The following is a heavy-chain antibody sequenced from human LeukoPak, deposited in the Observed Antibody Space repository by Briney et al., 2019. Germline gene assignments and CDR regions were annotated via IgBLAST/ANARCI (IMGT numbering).Heavy chain of an antibody. Sequence: GSLRLPCPASGCTLRTYSMNWVRQAPAPGLEWVSSISTSSSYMHQPQPVQRRSTISRDNHDKSLYLQMNSLRAEHTAVYYCAGGSEYRQWLVLYGPFDCWGQGTLVTVSS. V-gene: IGHV3-21*01. CDR2: ISTSSSYM. CDR1: GCTLRTYS. D-gene: IGHD6-19*01. CDR3: AGGSEYRQWLVLYGPFDC. J-gene: IGHJ4*02.